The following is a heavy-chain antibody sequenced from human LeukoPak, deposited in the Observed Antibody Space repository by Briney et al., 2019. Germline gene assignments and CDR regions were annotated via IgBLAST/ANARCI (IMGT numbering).Heavy chain of an antibody. CDR1: GASFSGYY. CDR3: ARGGYSYGNGSFDY. CDR2: INHSGST. D-gene: IGHD5-18*01. V-gene: IGHV4-34*01. J-gene: IGHJ4*02. Sequence: SETLSLTCAVYGASFSGYYWSWIRQPPGKGLEWIWEINHSGSTNYNPSLKSRVTISVDSSKNQFSLNLSSVTAADTAVYYCARGGYSYGNGSFDYWGQGTLVTVSS.